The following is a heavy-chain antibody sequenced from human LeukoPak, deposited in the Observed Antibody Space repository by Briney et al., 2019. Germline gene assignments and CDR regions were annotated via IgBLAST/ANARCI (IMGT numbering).Heavy chain of an antibody. V-gene: IGHV3-23*01. J-gene: IGHJ5*02. D-gene: IGHD1-14*01. CDR2: INDNGSTR. CDR1: GFTFSNYA. Sequence: GGSLRLSCGASGFTFSNYAMSWVRQAPGKGLEWVSGINDNGSTRFYAASVKGRFTSSRDNAKNSLYLQMNSLRVEDTAVYYCARDLGRGFDPRGQGTLVTVSS. CDR3: ARDLGRGFDP.